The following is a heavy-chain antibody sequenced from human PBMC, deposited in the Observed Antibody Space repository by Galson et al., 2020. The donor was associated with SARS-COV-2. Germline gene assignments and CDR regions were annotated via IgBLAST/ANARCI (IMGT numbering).Heavy chain of an antibody. CDR2: INHSGSA. V-gene: IGHV4-34*01. D-gene: IGHD3-22*01. CDR3: ARTELSDRDDFGGYYLLFDS. Sequence: SQTLSLTCAVYGGSFSAYSWSWIRQSPGKGLEWIGEINHSGSANYEPSLKSRVTMSVDTSKNQVSLKLSSVTAADTAVYYCARTELSDRDDFGGYYLLFDSWGQGTLVTVSS. J-gene: IGHJ4*02. CDR1: GGSFSAYS.